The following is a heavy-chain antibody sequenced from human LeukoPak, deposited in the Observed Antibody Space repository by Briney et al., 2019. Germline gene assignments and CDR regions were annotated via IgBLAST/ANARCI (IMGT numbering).Heavy chain of an antibody. J-gene: IGHJ6*02. CDR3: ARDNLARRGYYYGMDV. CDR2: IKQDGSEK. CDR1: GFTFSSYW. Sequence: GGSLRLSCAASGFTFSSYWMSWVRQAPGKGLDWVANIKQDGSEKYYVDSVKGRFTISRDNAKNSLYLQMNSLRAEDTAVYYCARDNLARRGYYYGMDVWGQGTTVTASS. V-gene: IGHV3-7*01.